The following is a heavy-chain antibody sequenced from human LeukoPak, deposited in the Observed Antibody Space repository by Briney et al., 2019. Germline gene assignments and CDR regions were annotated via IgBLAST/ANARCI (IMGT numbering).Heavy chain of an antibody. V-gene: IGHV1-2*02. Sequence: GASVKVSCKASGYTFTGYYIHWVRQAPGQGLEWIGWVNPDTGDANYGQKFKGRVTMTRDTSVTSAYMELKSLRSDDTAVYYCARGTEAAGTMGVWGKGTTVTISS. D-gene: IGHD6-13*01. CDR2: VNPDTGDA. CDR3: ARGTEAAGTMGV. J-gene: IGHJ6*03. CDR1: GYTFTGYY.